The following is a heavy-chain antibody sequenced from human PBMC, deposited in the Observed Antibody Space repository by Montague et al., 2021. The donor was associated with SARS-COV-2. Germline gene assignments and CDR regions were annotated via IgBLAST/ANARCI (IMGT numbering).Heavy chain of an antibody. Sequence: SETLSLTCAVYGGSFSGYYWSWIRQPPGKGLEWIGYIYYSGSTNYNPSLKRRVTISVDTSKNQFPLKLSSVTAADTAVYYCARVFPRWLQFDPYFDYWGQGTLVTVSS. J-gene: IGHJ4*02. CDR2: IYYSGST. V-gene: IGHV4-59*01. D-gene: IGHD5-24*01. CDR3: ARVFPRWLQFDPYFDY. CDR1: GGSFSGYY.